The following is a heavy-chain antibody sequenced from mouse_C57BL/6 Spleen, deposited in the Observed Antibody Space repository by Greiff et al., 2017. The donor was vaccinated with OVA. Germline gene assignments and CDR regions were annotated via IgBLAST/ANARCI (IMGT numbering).Heavy chain of an antibody. Sequence: QVQLQQSGAELVKPGASVKLSCKASGYTFTSYWMHWVKQRPGQGLEWIGMIHPNSGSTNYNEKFKSKATLTVDKSSSTAYMQLSSLTSEDSAVYYCAREGPPTVKEYYFDYWGQGTTLTVSS. CDR3: AREGPPTVKEYYFDY. J-gene: IGHJ2*01. V-gene: IGHV1-64*01. CDR2: IHPNSGST. CDR1: GYTFTSYW. D-gene: IGHD1-1*01.